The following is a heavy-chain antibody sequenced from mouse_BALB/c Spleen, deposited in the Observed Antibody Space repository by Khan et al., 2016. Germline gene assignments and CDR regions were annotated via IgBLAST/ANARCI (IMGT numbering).Heavy chain of an antibody. J-gene: IGHJ2*01. CDR3: ARGDY. Sequence: QVRLQQSGTELAKPGASVKMSCKASVYTFTSYWMHWVKQRPGQGLEWIGYINPHTGYTDYNQKFKDKATLTADKSSSTAYMQLSSLTSEDSAVYYCARGDYWGQGTTLTVSS. CDR1: VYTFTSYW. V-gene: IGHV1-7*01. CDR2: INPHTGYT.